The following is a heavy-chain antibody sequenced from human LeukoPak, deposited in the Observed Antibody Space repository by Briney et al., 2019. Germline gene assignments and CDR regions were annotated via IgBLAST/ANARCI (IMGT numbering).Heavy chain of an antibody. CDR3: AKVRSDGYYFDY. Sequence: GGSLRLSCAASGFTFSSYGMHWVRQAPGKGLEWVAFIRYDGSNKYYADSVKGRFTISRDNSKNTLYLHVNSLRPEDTAIYYCAKVRSDGYYFDYWGQGTLVTVSS. CDR1: GFTFSSYG. D-gene: IGHD5-24*01. V-gene: IGHV3-30*02. J-gene: IGHJ4*02. CDR2: IRYDGSNK.